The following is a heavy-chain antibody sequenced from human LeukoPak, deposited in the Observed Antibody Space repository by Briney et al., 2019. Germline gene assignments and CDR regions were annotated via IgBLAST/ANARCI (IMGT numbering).Heavy chain of an antibody. CDR1: GYSISSGYY. Sequence: SETLSLTCAVSGYSISSGYYWGWIRQPPGKGLEWIGSIYYSGTTCYNPSLKSRVTISVDTSKNQFSLKLSSVTAADTAVYYCARDSHYYYDTSGYWENDYWGQGTLVTVSS. CDR3: ARDSHYYYDTSGYWENDY. V-gene: IGHV4-38-2*02. CDR2: IYYSGTT. D-gene: IGHD3-22*01. J-gene: IGHJ4*02.